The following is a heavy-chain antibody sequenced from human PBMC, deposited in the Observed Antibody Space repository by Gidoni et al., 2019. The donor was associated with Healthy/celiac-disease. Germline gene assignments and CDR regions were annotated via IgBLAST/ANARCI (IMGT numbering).Heavy chain of an antibody. V-gene: IGHV3-43*01. D-gene: IGHD2-8*01. CDR3: AKGMGYCTNGVCPDAFDI. Sequence: CTASGFTFDDYTMHWVRQAPGKGLEWVSLISWDGGSTYYADSVKGRFTISRDNSKNALYLQMNSLRTEDTALYYCAKGMGYCTNGVCPDAFDIWGQGTMVTVSS. J-gene: IGHJ3*02. CDR2: ISWDGGST. CDR1: GFTFDDYT.